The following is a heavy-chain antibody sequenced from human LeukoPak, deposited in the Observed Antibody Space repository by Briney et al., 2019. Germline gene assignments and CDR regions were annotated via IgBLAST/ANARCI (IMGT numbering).Heavy chain of an antibody. V-gene: IGHV3-33*03. CDR2: IRNDGSKK. Sequence: PERSLRLSCAASGFTFSSHGMHWVRQAPGKGPEWVAVIRNDGSKKYYADAVKGRFTISRDNAKNSLYLQMNNLRPDDTAFYYCAKAPPYYSDSSGYFQHWGQGTLVTVSS. CDR3: AKAPPYYSDSSGYFQH. CDR1: GFTFSSHG. D-gene: IGHD3-22*01. J-gene: IGHJ1*01.